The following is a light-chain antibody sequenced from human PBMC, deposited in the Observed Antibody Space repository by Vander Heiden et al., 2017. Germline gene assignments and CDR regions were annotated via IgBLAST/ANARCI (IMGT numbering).Light chain of an antibody. CDR3: QQTYSTLLT. J-gene: IGKJ4*01. CDR2: AAS. V-gene: IGKV1-39*01. Sequence: DIQMTQSPSSLSASVGDRVTITCRASQSISSYFNWYQHKPWKAPKLLIYAASSLQSGVPSRFSGSGSGTDFTLIISSLQPEDFATYYCQQTYSTLLTFGGGTMVEIK. CDR1: QSISSY.